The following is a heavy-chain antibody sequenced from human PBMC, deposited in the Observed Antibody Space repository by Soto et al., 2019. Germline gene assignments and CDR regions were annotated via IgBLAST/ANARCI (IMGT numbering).Heavy chain of an antibody. Sequence: SETLSLTCAVYGGSFSGYYWSWIRQPPGKGLEWIGEINHSGSTNYNPSLKSRVTISVDTSKNQFSLKLSSVTAADPAVYYCARSSRRHNLGCRDQGTRVAVAS. CDR1: GGSFSGYY. J-gene: IGHJ4*02. CDR2: INHSGST. CDR3: ARSSRRHNLGC. D-gene: IGHD1-1*01. V-gene: IGHV4-34*01.